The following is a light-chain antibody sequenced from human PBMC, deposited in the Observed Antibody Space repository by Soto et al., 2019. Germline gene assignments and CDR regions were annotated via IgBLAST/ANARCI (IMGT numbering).Light chain of an antibody. CDR3: QQYGSSPPVWT. J-gene: IGKJ1*01. V-gene: IGKV3-20*01. CDR2: GAS. Sequence: EIVLTQSPGTLSLSPGERATPSCRASQSVSSSYLAWYQQKPGQAPRLLIYGASSRATGIPDRFSGSGSGTDFTLTISRLEPEDFAVYYCQQYGSSPPVWTFGQGTKVDIK. CDR1: QSVSSSY.